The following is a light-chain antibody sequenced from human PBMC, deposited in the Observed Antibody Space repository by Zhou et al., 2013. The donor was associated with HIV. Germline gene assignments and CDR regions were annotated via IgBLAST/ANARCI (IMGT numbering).Light chain of an antibody. CDR2: GAS. J-gene: IGKJ4*01. V-gene: IGKV1-5*01. CDR1: QSVSTY. Sequence: DIRMTQSPSTLSASVGDRITITCRASQSVSTYLAWYQQRPGRAPKLLVSGASTLESGVPSRFSGSGSGTEFSLTITALQPDDFATYFCQQYKTVPLTFGGGTRV. CDR3: QQYKTVPLT.